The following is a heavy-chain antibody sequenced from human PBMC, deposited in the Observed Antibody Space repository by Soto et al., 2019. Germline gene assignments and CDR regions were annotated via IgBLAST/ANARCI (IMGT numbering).Heavy chain of an antibody. J-gene: IGHJ4*02. CDR3: ARAVGSYYGIDY. D-gene: IGHD1-26*01. CDR2: ISYDGSNK. CDR1: GFTFSSYA. Sequence: QVQLVESGGGVVQPGRSLRLSCAASGFTFSSYAMHWVRQAPGKGLEWVAVISYDGSNKYYADSVKGRFTISRDNSKNTLYLQMNSLRAEDTAVYYCARAVGSYYGIDYWGQGTLVTVSS. V-gene: IGHV3-30-3*01.